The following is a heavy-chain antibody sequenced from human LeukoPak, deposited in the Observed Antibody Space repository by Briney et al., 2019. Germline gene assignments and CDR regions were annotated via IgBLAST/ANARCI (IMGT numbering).Heavy chain of an antibody. CDR1: GFTFNRFW. CDR2: IKHDGSEK. Sequence: GGSQRLPCAASGFTFNRFWMSWARQAPGKGREWVANIKHDGSEKYYVDSLKGRFTISRDNAKNSLYLQMNSLRAEDTAVYYCARKVGDSSGYYYADNWFDPWGQGTLVTVSS. V-gene: IGHV3-7*01. J-gene: IGHJ5*02. D-gene: IGHD3-22*01. CDR3: ARKVGDSSGYYYADNWFDP.